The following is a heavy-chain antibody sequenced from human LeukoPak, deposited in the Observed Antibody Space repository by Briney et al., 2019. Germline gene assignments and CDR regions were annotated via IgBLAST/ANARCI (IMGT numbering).Heavy chain of an antibody. Sequence: GGSLRLSCAASGFTFSSYSMNWVRQAPGKGLEWVSSISSSSSYIYYADSVEGRFTISRDNAKNSLYLQMNSLTDEDTAVYYCARNIDRLDAFDIWGQGTMVTVSS. CDR2: ISSSSSYI. J-gene: IGHJ3*02. CDR1: GFTFSSYS. V-gene: IGHV3-21*01. CDR3: ARNIDRLDAFDI. D-gene: IGHD2-15*01.